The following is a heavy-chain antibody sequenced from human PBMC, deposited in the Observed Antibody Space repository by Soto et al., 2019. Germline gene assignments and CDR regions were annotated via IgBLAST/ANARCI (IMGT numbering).Heavy chain of an antibody. Sequence: GVSLRLSCAASGFTFSSYSMNWVRQAPGKGLEWVSSISSSSSYIYYADSVKGRFTISRDNAKNSLYLQMNSLRAEDTAVYYCARDIAAAELYNWFDPWGKGTLVTVSS. D-gene: IGHD6-13*01. CDR1: GFTFSSYS. CDR2: ISSSSSYI. J-gene: IGHJ5*02. V-gene: IGHV3-21*01. CDR3: ARDIAAAELYNWFDP.